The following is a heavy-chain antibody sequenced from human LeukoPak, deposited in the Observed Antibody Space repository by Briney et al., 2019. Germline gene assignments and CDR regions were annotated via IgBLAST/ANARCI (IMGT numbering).Heavy chain of an antibody. Sequence: PGGSLRLSCAASGFTLSGYWMHWVRQAPGEGLVWVSRMNSDGTVTTYSDSVRGRFTTSRDNARNTLYLQMSSLRAEETAVYYCARYVVASACFDSWGQGTPVTVSS. V-gene: IGHV3-74*01. CDR1: GFTLSGYW. J-gene: IGHJ4*02. CDR2: MNSDGTVT. CDR3: ARYVVASACFDS. D-gene: IGHD2-21*01.